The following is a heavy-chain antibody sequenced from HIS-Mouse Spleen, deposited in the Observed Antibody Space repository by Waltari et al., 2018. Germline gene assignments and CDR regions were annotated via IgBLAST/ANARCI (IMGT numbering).Heavy chain of an antibody. CDR1: GGSISSSSYY. CDR3: ARRCGWGGFPFDY. CDR2: IYYSGST. V-gene: IGHV4-39*01. J-gene: IGHJ4*02. D-gene: IGHD3-10*01. Sequence: QLQLQESGPGLVKPSETLSLTCTVSGGSISSSSYYWGWIRQPPGKGREWIGRIYYSGSTDSNPSLKSRVTISVDTSKNQFSLKLSSVTAADTAVYYCARRCGWGGFPFDYWGQGTLVTVSS.